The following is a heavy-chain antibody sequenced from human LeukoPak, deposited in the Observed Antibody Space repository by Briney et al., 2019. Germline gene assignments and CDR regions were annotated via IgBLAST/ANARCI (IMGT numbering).Heavy chain of an antibody. CDR3: ARGNYDNSGYYQNYFDY. Sequence: SETLSLTCTVSGGSICSYYWSWIRQPPGKGLEWIGYIYYSGSTNYNPSLKSRVTISVDTSKNQFSLKLSSVTAADTAVYYCARGNYDNSGYYQNYFDYWGQGTLVTVSS. CDR2: IYYSGST. J-gene: IGHJ4*02. CDR1: GGSICSYY. D-gene: IGHD3-22*01. V-gene: IGHV4-59*01.